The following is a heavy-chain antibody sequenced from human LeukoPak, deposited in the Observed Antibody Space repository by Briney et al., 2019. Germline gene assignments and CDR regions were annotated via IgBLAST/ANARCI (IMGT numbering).Heavy chain of an antibody. V-gene: IGHV3-30-3*01. CDR2: ISYDGSNK. CDR1: GFTFSSYA. J-gene: IGHJ4*02. CDR3: AKGSPIYDSSGYSHFDY. D-gene: IGHD3-22*01. Sequence: QPGRSLRLSCAASGFTFSSYATHWVRQAPGKGLEWVAVISYDGSNKYYADSVKGRFTISRDNSKNTLYLQMNSLRAEDTAVYYCAKGSPIYDSSGYSHFDYWGQGTLVTVSS.